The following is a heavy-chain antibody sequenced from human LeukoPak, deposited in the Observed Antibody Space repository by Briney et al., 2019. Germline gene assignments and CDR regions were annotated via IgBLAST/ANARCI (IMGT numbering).Heavy chain of an antibody. D-gene: IGHD3-10*01. CDR2: INHSGST. J-gene: IGHJ4*02. CDR1: GGSFSGYY. CDR3: ARALLWFGELPRSSDY. V-gene: IGHV4-34*01. Sequence: SETLSLTCAVYGGSFSGYYWSWIRQPPGKGLEWIGEINHSGSTNYNPSLKSRVTISVDTSKNQFSLKLSSVTAADTAVYYCARALLWFGELPRSSDYWGQGTLVTVSS.